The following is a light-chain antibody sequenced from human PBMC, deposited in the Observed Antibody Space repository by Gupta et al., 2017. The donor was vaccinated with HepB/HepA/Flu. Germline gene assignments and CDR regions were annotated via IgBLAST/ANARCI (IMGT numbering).Light chain of an antibody. CDR1: SSNIGAGFD. J-gene: IGLJ1*01. CDR3: QSYDSGRNNYV. Sequence: QSVLTQPPSVSGAPGQRVTISCTGSSSNIGAGFDFQWYQQMPGTAPKLLIFDTKYRPSGVPARFSGSKSGTSASLAIAWLQAEDESDFYCQSYDSGRNNYVFGGGTKVTVL. CDR2: DTK. V-gene: IGLV1-40*01.